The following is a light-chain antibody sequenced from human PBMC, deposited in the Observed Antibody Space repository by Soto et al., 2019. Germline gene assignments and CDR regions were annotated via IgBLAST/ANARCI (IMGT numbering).Light chain of an antibody. J-gene: IGKJ2*01. Sequence: DIVMTQSPLSLPVTPGEPASISCRSSQSLLHSNGYNSLEWYLQKPGQSPQLLIYLGSNRASGVPDRFSGSGAGKDFTLNISRVEAEDVGVYYCMQALQTPRTFGQGTKLEIK. CDR2: LGS. CDR1: QSLLHSNGYNS. CDR3: MQALQTPRT. V-gene: IGKV2-28*01.